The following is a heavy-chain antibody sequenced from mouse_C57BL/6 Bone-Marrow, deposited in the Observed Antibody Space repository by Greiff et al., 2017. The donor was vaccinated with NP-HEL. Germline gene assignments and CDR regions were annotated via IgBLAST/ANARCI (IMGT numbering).Heavy chain of an antibody. CDR1: GFTFSNYW. J-gene: IGHJ2*01. CDR3: TGSYGNYVAY. CDR2: IRLKSDNYAT. D-gene: IGHD2-1*01. Sequence: EVKLMESGGGLVQPGGSMKLSCVASGFTFSNYWMNWVRQSPEKGLEWVAQIRLKSDNYATHYAESVKGRFTISRDDSKSSVYLQMNNLRAEDTGIYYCTGSYGNYVAYWGQGTTLTVSS. V-gene: IGHV6-3*01.